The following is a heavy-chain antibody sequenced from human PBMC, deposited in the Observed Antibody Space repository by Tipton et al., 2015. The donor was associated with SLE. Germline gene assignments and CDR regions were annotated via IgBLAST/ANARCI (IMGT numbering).Heavy chain of an antibody. V-gene: IGHV4-34*01. CDR3: ARGKGYCSSTSCYAYYYYMDV. J-gene: IGHJ6*03. CDR2: INHSGST. Sequence: TLSLTCAVYGGSFSGYYWSWIRQPPGKGLEWIGEINHSGSTNYIPSLKSRVTISVDTSKNQFSLKLSSVTAADTAVYYCARGKGYCSSTSCYAYYYYMDVWGKGTTVTVSS. D-gene: IGHD2-2*01. CDR1: GGSFSGYY.